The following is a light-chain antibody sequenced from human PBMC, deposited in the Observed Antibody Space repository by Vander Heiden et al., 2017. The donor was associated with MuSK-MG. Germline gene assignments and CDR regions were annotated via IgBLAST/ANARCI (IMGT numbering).Light chain of an antibody. Sequence: EIVMTQSPATLAVSPGERVTLSCRASQSVFSNLAWYQQKPGQAPRLLIYGASTRATGNPARFSGSGYGTDFTLTISSRRSEDFAVYYCQQDNNWHPYTFGQGTKLEIK. V-gene: IGKV3-15*01. J-gene: IGKJ2*01. CDR1: QSVFSN. CDR2: GAS. CDR3: QQDNNWHPYT.